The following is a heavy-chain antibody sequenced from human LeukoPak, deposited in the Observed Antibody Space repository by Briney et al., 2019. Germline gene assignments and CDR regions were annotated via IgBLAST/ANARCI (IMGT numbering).Heavy chain of an antibody. CDR1: GGSISSYY. V-gene: IGHV4-59*01. CDR2: IYYSGST. CDR3: ARAVGYSYGPDY. Sequence: PSETLSLTCTVSGGSISSYYWNWIRQPPGKGLEWIGYIYYSGSTNYNPSLKSRVTISVDTSKNQFSLKLSSVTAADTAVYYCARAVGYSYGPDYWGQGTLVTVSS. D-gene: IGHD5-18*01. J-gene: IGHJ4*02.